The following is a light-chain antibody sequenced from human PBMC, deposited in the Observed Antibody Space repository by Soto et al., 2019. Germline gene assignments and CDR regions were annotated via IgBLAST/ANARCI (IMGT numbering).Light chain of an antibody. CDR3: QQSYSTPYT. V-gene: IGKV1-39*01. J-gene: IGKJ2*01. CDR2: IAS. CDR1: QSISNY. Sequence: DIHMTESPSSLSASVGDRVTITCRASQSISNYLNWYQQKPGKAPNLLIYIASNLHSGVPSRFSGSGSGTEFTLTISSLQPEDFATYYCQQSYSTPYTFGQGTKVDIK.